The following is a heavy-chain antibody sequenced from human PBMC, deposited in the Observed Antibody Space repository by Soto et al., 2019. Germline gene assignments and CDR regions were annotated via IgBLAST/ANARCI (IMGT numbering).Heavy chain of an antibody. D-gene: IGHD1-7*01. J-gene: IGHJ6*02. CDR2: IIPIFRTA. Sequence: GASVKVSCKASGGTFSSYTISWVRQAPGQGLEWMGGIIPIFRTANYAQKFQGRVTITADESTSTAYMELSSLRSEDTAVYYCARALTGTSVRNDYYYYGMDVWGQGTTVTVSS. CDR3: ARALTGTSVRNDYYYYGMDV. V-gene: IGHV1-69*13. CDR1: GGTFSSYT.